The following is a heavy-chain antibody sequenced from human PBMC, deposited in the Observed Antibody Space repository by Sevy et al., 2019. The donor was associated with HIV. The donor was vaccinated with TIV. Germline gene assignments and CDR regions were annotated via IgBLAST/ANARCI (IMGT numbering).Heavy chain of an antibody. CDR3: AREGCTKPHDY. Sequence: GGSLRLSCVASGFNFNIYSMSWVRQAPGKRLEWVSTLSFGCGRINHADSVQGRFTMSRDDSKKTVYLEMNSLRPEDTAVYYCAREGCTKPHDYWCQGTLVTVSS. J-gene: IGHJ4*02. CDR2: LSFGCGRI. V-gene: IGHV3-23*01. D-gene: IGHD2-8*01. CDR1: GFNFNIYS.